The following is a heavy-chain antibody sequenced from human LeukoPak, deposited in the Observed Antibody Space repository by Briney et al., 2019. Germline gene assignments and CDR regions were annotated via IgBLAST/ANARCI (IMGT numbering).Heavy chain of an antibody. J-gene: IGHJ3*02. CDR3: ARVRRHIVVVTAIPGAFDI. CDR2: INHSGST. Sequence: SETLSLTCAVYGGSFSGYYWSWIRQPPGKGLEWIGEINHSGSTNYNPSLKSRVTISVGTSKNQFSLKLSSVTAADTAVYYCARVRRHIVVVTAIPGAFDIWGQGTMVTVSS. CDR1: GGSFSGYY. D-gene: IGHD2-21*02. V-gene: IGHV4-34*01.